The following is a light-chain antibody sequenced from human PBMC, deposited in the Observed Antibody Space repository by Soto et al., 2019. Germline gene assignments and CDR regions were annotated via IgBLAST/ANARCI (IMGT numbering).Light chain of an antibody. CDR3: QRYGSSPPYT. V-gene: IGKV3-20*01. CDR1: QSVSRNY. Sequence: EIVLTQSPGILSLSPGERATLSCRASQSVSRNYLAWYQQKPGQAPRLLIYGASSRATGIPDRFSGSGSGTDFTLTISRLEPEDFAVYYCQRYGSSPPYTFGQGTKLDIK. CDR2: GAS. J-gene: IGKJ2*01.